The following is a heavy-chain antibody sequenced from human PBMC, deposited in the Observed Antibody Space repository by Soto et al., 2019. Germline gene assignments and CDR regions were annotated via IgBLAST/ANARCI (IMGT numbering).Heavy chain of an antibody. CDR1: GFDFNKYA. CDR3: AKDSPSYTTSPFYFDS. Sequence: GGSLRLSCAAFGFDFNKYAMTWVRQAPGKGLQWVSSITSNGDSTYYADSVKGRFTTSRDNSKNTLYLQMNSLRADDTAVFYCAKDSPSYTTSPFYFDSWGQGTLVTV. J-gene: IGHJ4*02. D-gene: IGHD2-2*02. CDR2: ITSNGDST. V-gene: IGHV3-23*01.